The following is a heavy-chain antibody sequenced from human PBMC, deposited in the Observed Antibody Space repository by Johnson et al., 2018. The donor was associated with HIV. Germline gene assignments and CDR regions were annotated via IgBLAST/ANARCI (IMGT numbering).Heavy chain of an antibody. CDR1: GFTFSSYG. CDR2: IKQDGSEK. V-gene: IGHV3-7*01. CDR3: ARDYRGRTVDAFDV. J-gene: IGHJ3*01. Sequence: VESGGGVVQPGRSLRLSCAASGFTFSSYGMHWVRQAPGKGLEWVANIKQDGSEKYYVDSVKGRFTISRDNAKNSLYLQMNSLRAEDTAVYYCARDYRGRTVDAFDVWGQGTLVIVSS. D-gene: IGHD3-16*02.